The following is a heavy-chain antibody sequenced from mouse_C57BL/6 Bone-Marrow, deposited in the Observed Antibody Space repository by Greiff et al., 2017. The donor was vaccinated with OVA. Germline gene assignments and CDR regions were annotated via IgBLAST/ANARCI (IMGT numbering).Heavy chain of an antibody. Sequence: QVQLQQPGAELVKPGASVKLSCKASGYTFTSYWMQWVKQRPGQGLEWIGEIDPSDSYTNYNQKFKGKATLTVDTSSSTAYMQLSSLTSEDSAVYYCARGYYGSSLWYFDVWGKGTTVTVSS. J-gene: IGHJ1*03. V-gene: IGHV1-50*01. CDR3: ARGYYGSSLWYFDV. CDR2: IDPSDSYT. D-gene: IGHD1-1*01. CDR1: GYTFTSYW.